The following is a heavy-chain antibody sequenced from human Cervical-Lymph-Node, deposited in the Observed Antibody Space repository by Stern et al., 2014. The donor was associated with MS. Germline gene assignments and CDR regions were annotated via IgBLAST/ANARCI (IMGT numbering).Heavy chain of an antibody. D-gene: IGHD6-6*01. CDR2: INTKTGNP. Sequence: VQLVESGSELKKPGASVKVSCKASGYNLTTYAINWVRQAPGQGLEWMGWINTKTGNPTFSHGFTGRFVFSLDHAINTADLQIISLKADDSALYYCATWGAGSSPPLFYWGQGTLVTVSS. V-gene: IGHV7-4-1*02. CDR3: ATWGAGSSPPLFY. J-gene: IGHJ4*02. CDR1: GYNLTTYA.